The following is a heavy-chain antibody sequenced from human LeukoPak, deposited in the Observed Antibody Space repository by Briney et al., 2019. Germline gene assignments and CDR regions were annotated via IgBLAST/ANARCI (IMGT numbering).Heavy chain of an antibody. CDR2: SCWDRGSI. V-gene: IGHV3-9*01. CDR1: GFTFDEYA. Sequence: GGSLRLSCVASGFTFDEYAMHWVRQAPGKGLEWVSGSCWDRGSIGYADCVKCRFTISRDNAKNYLYLQMNSLRAEDTALYYCATGYYYDSSGYYYVRAEYFQHWGQGTLVTVSS. CDR3: ATGYYYDSSGYYYVRAEYFQH. J-gene: IGHJ1*01. D-gene: IGHD3-22*01.